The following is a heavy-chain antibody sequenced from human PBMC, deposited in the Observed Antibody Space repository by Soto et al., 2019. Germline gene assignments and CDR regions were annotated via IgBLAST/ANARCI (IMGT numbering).Heavy chain of an antibody. J-gene: IGHJ5*02. D-gene: IGHD1-1*01. V-gene: IGHV4-4*07. CDR3: VRDGTKPLREWFDP. Sequence: PSETLSLTCTVSGASISGFYCSWIRKSAWKGLEWIGRIYATGTTDYNPSLKSRVMMSVDTSRKQFSLKLRSVTAADKAVYYCVRDGTKPLREWFDPWGQGISVTVSS. CDR2: IYATGTT. CDR1: GASISGFY.